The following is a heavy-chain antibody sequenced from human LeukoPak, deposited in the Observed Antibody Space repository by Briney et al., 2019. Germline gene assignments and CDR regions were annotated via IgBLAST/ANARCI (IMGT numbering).Heavy chain of an antibody. CDR2: VRYDGTNK. D-gene: IGHD2-15*01. CDR3: AKDFRYCGGNNCYGWFDP. V-gene: IGHV3-30*02. CDR1: GFTFSTFG. Sequence: PGGSLRLSCAASGFAASGFTFSTFGMHWVRQAPGEGLEWVAFVRYDGTNKYYADSVKGRFTISRDNSKNTLYLQMSSLRAEDTAIYFCAKDFRYCGGNNCYGWFDPWGQGTLVTVSS. J-gene: IGHJ5*02.